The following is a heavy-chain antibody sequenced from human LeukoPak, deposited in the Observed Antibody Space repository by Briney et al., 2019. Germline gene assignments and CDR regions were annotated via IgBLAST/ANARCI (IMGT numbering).Heavy chain of an antibody. CDR1: GFTFSSYA. D-gene: IGHD3-10*01. J-gene: IGHJ6*02. CDR3: ASRFGEFLRDPGYGMDV. CDR2: ISYDGSNK. Sequence: PGGSLRLSCAASGFTFSSYAMHWVRQAPGRGLEWVAVISYDGSNKYYADSVKGRFTISRDNSKNTLYLQMNSLRAEDTAVYYCASRFGEFLRDPGYGMDVWGQGTTVTVSS. V-gene: IGHV3-30-3*01.